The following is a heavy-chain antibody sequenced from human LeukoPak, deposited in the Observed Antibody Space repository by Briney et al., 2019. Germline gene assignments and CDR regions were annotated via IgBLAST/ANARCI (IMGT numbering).Heavy chain of an antibody. J-gene: IGHJ4*02. Sequence: GGSLRLSCAASGFTVSSFAMSWVRQAPGKGLEWVSAISNNGGYTYYADSVQGRFTISRDNSKSTLCLQMNSLRAEDTAVYYCAKQLGYCSDGSCYFPYWGQGTLVTVSS. CDR2: ISNNGGYT. CDR3: AKQLGYCSDGSCYFPY. CDR1: GFTVSSFA. V-gene: IGHV3-23*01. D-gene: IGHD2-15*01.